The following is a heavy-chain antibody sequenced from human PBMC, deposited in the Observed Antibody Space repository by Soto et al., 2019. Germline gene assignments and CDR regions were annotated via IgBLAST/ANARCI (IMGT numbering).Heavy chain of an antibody. CDR1: GFTFSDLV. V-gene: IGHV3-23*01. D-gene: IGHD6-6*01. CDR2: ITGSGGDT. J-gene: IGHJ4*01. CDR3: AKGSASTRPYYFDY. Sequence: HSWAAAGFTFSDLVISWVRQAPGKGLEWVSAITGSGGDTYYADSVKGRFTISRDHSKNTLYLQMSSLRAEDTALYYCAKGSASTRPYYFDYWGHGTLVTVSS.